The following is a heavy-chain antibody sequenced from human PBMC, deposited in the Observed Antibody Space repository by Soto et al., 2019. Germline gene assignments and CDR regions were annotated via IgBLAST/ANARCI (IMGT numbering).Heavy chain of an antibody. D-gene: IGHD1-26*01. CDR2: ISSSSSTI. V-gene: IGHV3-48*01. Sequence: PGGSLRLSCAASGFTFSSYSMNWVRQAPGKGLEWVSYISSSSSTIYYADSVKGRFTISRDNAKNSLYLQMNSLRAEDTAVYYCTTDLKGYRPRELQYYDMDVWGQGTTVTVSS. J-gene: IGHJ6*02. CDR1: GFTFSSYS. CDR3: TTDLKGYRPRELQYYDMDV.